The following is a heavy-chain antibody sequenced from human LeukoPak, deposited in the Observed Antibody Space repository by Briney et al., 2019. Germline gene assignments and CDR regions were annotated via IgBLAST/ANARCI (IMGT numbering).Heavy chain of an antibody. CDR1: GFIVRSNY. CDR2: IYSGGNT. CDR3: ARGPPYYYYYYMDV. Sequence: GSLRLSCAASGFIVRSNYMSWVRQAPGKGLEWVSVIYSGGNTYYADSVKGRFTISRDNSKNTLYLQMNSLRPEDTAVYYCARGPPYYYYYYMDVWAKGTTVTVSS. V-gene: IGHV3-66*02. J-gene: IGHJ6*03.